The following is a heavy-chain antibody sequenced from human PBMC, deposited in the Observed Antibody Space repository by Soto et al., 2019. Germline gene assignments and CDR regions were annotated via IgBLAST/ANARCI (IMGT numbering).Heavy chain of an antibody. D-gene: IGHD3-22*01. CDR3: ARINYYYDSSGMAPFDL. CDR2: IYYSGST. Sequence: SETLSLTCTVSGGSISSGGYYWSWIRQHPGKGLEWIGYIYYSGSTYYNPSLKSRVTISVDTSKNQFSLKLSSVTAADTAVYYCARINYYYDSSGMAPFDLSGQGTLVT. V-gene: IGHV4-31*02. CDR1: GGSISSGGYY. J-gene: IGHJ5*02.